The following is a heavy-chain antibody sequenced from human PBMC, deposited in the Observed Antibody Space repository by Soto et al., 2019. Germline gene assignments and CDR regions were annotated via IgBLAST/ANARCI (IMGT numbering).Heavy chain of an antibody. D-gene: IGHD2-2*01. CDR1: GGSFSGYY. CDR3: ARIYCSSTSCYAVDY. J-gene: IGHJ4*02. CDR2: INHSGST. Sequence: SETLSLTCAVYGGSFSGYYWSWIRQPPGKGLEWIGEINHSGSTNHNPSLKSRVTISVDTSKNQLSLKLSSVTAADTAVYYCARIYCSSTSCYAVDYWGQGTLVTVSS. V-gene: IGHV4-34*01.